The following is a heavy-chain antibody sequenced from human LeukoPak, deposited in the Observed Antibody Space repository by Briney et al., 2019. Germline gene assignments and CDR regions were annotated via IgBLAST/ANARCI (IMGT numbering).Heavy chain of an antibody. CDR2: INAGNGNT. CDR3: ARFGRDGYGLAYYFDY. J-gene: IGHJ4*02. D-gene: IGHD5-24*01. Sequence: ASVKVSCKASGYTFTSYAMHWVRQAPGQRLEWMGWINAGNGNTKYSQKFQGRVTITRDTSASTAYMELSSLRSEDTAVYYCARFGRDGYGLAYYFDYWGQGTLVTVSS. V-gene: IGHV1-3*01. CDR1: GYTFTSYA.